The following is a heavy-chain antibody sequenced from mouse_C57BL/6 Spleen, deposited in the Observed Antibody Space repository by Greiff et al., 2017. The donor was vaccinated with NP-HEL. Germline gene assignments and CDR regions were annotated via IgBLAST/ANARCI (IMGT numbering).Heavy chain of an antibody. D-gene: IGHD1-1*01. Sequence: VQLQQSGGGLVKPGGSLKLSCAASGFTFSDYGMHWVRQAPEKGLEWVAYISSGSSTIYYADTVKGRFTISRDNAKNTLFLQMTSLRSEDTAMYYCARPLGVTTVVATPAWFAYWGQGTLVTVSA. V-gene: IGHV5-17*01. CDR1: GFTFSDYG. CDR3: ARPLGVTTVVATPAWFAY. J-gene: IGHJ3*01. CDR2: ISSGSSTI.